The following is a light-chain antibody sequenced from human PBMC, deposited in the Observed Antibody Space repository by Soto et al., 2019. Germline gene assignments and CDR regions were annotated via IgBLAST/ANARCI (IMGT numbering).Light chain of an antibody. V-gene: IGLV2-18*02. CDR2: EVS. J-gene: IGLJ1*01. CDR1: STDFVSYNR. CDR3: CSYAGSYPYV. Sequence: QSALTQPPSVSGSPGQSVTISCTGTSTDFVSYNRVSWYQQPPGTAPKLMIYEVSKRPSGVPDRFSGSKSGNTASLTISGLQAADEADYYCCSYAGSYPYVFGTGTKLTVL.